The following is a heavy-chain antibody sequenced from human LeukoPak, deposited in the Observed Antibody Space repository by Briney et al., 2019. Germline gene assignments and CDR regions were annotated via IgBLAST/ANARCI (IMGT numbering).Heavy chain of an antibody. D-gene: IGHD3-10*01. CDR1: GYNFMTYG. V-gene: IGHV5-51*01. Sequence: GESLKISCHGSGYNFMTYGIAWVRQMPGKGLECMGLAFPGRSDAIYSPSFQGQVTMSADKSISTAYLHLTSLKPSDTAIYYCARPTFDFVSGSKDEGAFDTWGQGTMVIVSS. CDR3: ARPTFDFVSGSKDEGAFDT. CDR2: AFPGRSDA. J-gene: IGHJ3*02.